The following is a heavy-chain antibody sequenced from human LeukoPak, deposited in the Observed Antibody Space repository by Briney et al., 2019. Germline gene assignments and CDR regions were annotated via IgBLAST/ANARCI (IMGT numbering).Heavy chain of an antibody. V-gene: IGHV3-7*01. CDR2: IKQDGSEK. J-gene: IGHJ6*02. CDR3: ATCDYYYGMDV. Sequence: PGGSLRLSCAASGFTFSSYWMSWVRQAPGKGLEWVANIKQDGSEKYYVDSVKGRFTTSRDNAKNSLYLQMNSLRAEDTAVYYCATCDYYYGMDVWGQGTTVTVSS. CDR1: GFTFSSYW.